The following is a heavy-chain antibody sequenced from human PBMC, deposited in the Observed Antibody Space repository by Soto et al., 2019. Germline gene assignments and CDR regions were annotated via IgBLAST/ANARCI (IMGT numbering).Heavy chain of an antibody. V-gene: IGHV4-34*01. D-gene: IGHD2-2*02. Sequence: SETLSLTCAVYGGSFSGYYWSWIRQPPGKGLEWIGEINHSGSTNYNPSLKSRVTISVDTSKNQFSLKLSSVTAADTAVYYCARAVYWSSTSCYTSWFDPWGQGTLVTVSS. CDR2: INHSGST. J-gene: IGHJ5*02. CDR3: ARAVYWSSTSCYTSWFDP. CDR1: GGSFSGYY.